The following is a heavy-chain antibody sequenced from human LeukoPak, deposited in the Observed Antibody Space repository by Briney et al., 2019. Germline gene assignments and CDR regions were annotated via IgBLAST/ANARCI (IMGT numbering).Heavy chain of an antibody. CDR3: AKDTAMIVVVIPDY. CDR1: GFTFSSYA. D-gene: IGHD3-22*01. CDR2: ISGSGGST. V-gene: IGHV3-23*01. J-gene: IGHJ4*02. Sequence: GGSLRLSCAASGFTFSSYAMSWLRQAPGKGLEWVSAISGSGGSTYYADSVKGRFTIPRDNSKNTLYLKMNSLRAEETAVYYCAKDTAMIVVVIPDYWGQGTLVTVSS.